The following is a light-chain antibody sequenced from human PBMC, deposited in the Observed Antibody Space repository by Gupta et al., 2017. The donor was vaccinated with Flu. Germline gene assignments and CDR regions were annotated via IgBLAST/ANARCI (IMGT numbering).Light chain of an antibody. V-gene: IGLV3-10*01. J-gene: IGLJ3*02. CDR2: EDS. CDR3: YSTDSSGNYGV. CDR1: ALPKKY. Sequence: SYELPQPPSASVPPGQTARITCSGDALPKKYAYWYEQKSGQAPVLVIYEDSKRPSGIPERFSGSSSGTMATLTISGAQVEDEADYYCYSTDSSGNYGVFGGGTELTVL.